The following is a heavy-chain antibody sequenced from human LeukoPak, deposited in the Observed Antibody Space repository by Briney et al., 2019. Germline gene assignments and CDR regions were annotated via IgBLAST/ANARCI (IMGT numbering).Heavy chain of an antibody. Sequence: ASVKVSCKASGGTFSSYAISWVRQAPGQGLEWMGGIIPIFGTANYAQKFQGRVTITADESTSTAYMELSSLRSEDTAVYYCARDSYCSSTSCYGSTNWGQGTLVTVSS. D-gene: IGHD2-2*01. V-gene: IGHV1-69*13. CDR2: IIPIFGTA. CDR3: ARDSYCSSTSCYGSTN. J-gene: IGHJ4*02. CDR1: GGTFSSYA.